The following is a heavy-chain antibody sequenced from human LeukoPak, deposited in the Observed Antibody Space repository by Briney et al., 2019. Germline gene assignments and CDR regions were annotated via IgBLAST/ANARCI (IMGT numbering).Heavy chain of an antibody. CDR3: AHLDYYDSSGYYSNLHNWFDP. J-gene: IGHJ5*02. D-gene: IGHD3-22*01. V-gene: IGHV2-5*01. Sequence: SGPTLVKTTQTLTLTCTFSGFSLSTSGVGVGWIRHPPGKALEWLSLIYWNDYKRYSPSLKSRLTITKDTSKNQVVLTMTNMDPVDTATYYCAHLDYYDSSGYYSNLHNWFDPWGQGTLVTVSS. CDR1: GFSLSTSGVG. CDR2: IYWNDYK.